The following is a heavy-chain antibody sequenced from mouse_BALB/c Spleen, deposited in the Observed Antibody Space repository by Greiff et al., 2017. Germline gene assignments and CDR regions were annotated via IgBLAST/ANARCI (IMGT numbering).Heavy chain of an antibody. CDR2: ISSGGSYT. D-gene: IGHD1-1*01. CDR3: ARQYYGSSYPVYFDY. V-gene: IGHV5-6*01. Sequence: EVKLMESGGDLVKPGGSLKLSCAASGFTFSSYGMSWVRQTPDKRLEWVATISSGGSYTYYPDSVKGRFTISRDNAKNTLYLQMSSLKSEDTAMYYCARQYYGSSYPVYFDYWGQGTTLTVSS. J-gene: IGHJ2*01. CDR1: GFTFSSYG.